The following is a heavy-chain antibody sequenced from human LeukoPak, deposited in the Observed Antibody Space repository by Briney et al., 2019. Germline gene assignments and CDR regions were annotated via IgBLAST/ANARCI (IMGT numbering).Heavy chain of an antibody. CDR1: GFTFSSYS. Sequence: GGSLRLSCAASGFTFSSYSMNWVHQAPGKGLEWVSSISSSSSYIYYADSVKGRFSISRDNAKNSLYLQMNSLRAEDTAVYYCAPRNTVMAPTLNNGGKGPLVTVSS. D-gene: IGHD5-18*01. J-gene: IGHJ4*02. CDR3: APRNTVMAPTLNN. CDR2: ISSSSSYI. V-gene: IGHV3-21*01.